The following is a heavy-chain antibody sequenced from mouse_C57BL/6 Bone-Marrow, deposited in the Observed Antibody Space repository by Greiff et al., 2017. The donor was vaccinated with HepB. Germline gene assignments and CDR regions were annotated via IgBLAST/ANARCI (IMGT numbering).Heavy chain of an antibody. V-gene: IGHV2-5*01. CDR1: GFSLTSYG. CDR3: AKESSYWYFDV. CDR2: IWRGGST. J-gene: IGHJ1*03. D-gene: IGHD1-3*01. Sequence: VKLVESGPGLVQPSQSLSITCTVSGFSLTSYGVHWVRQSPGKGLEWLGVIWRGGSTDYNAAFMSRLSITKDNSKSQVFFKMNSLQADDTAIYYCAKESSYWYFDVWGTGTTVTVSS.